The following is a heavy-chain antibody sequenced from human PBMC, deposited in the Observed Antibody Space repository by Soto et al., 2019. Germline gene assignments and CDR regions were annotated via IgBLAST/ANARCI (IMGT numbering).Heavy chain of an antibody. V-gene: IGHV3-66*01. CDR2: IYSGGST. CDR1: GFTVSSNY. CDR3: ARDRIPTGMDV. J-gene: IGHJ6*02. Sequence: EVQLVESGGGLVQPGGSLRLSCAASGFTVSSNYMSWVRQAPGKGLEWVSVIYSGGSTYYADSVKGRFTISRDNSKNTLYPQMNSLRAEETAVYYCARDRIPTGMDVWGQGTTVTVSS.